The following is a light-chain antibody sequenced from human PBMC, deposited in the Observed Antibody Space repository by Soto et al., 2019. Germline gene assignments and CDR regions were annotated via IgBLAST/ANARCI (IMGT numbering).Light chain of an antibody. CDR3: QQNNSYWA. J-gene: IGKJ2*01. CDR2: DAS. Sequence: DIQMTQSPSTLSASVGDRVTITCRASQSISSWLAWYQQKPGKAPKLLIYDASSLESGVPSRFSGSGSGTEFTLTISSLQPDDFATYYCQQNNSYWAFGQGTKVDSK. V-gene: IGKV1-5*01. CDR1: QSISSW.